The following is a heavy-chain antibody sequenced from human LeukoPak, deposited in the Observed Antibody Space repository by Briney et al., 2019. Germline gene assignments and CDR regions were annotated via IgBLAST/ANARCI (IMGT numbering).Heavy chain of an antibody. CDR2: INPDSGGT. D-gene: IGHD2/OR15-2a*01. CDR1: GYTFSDYY. V-gene: IGHV1-2*02. Sequence: VASVKVSCKASGYTFSDYYMHWVRQAPGQGLEWMGWINPDSGGTKYAQKFQDRVTMTSDTSISTAYMELSRLRSDDTAVYYCARDHLLFRQPSNWFDPWGQGTLVTVSS. J-gene: IGHJ5*02. CDR3: ARDHLLFRQPSNWFDP.